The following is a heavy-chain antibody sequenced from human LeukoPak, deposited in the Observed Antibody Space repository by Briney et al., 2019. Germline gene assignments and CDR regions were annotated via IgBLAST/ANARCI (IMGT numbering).Heavy chain of an antibody. CDR3: ARGAPGY. CDR2: VNHSGNT. Sequence: AETLSLTCADYGGSFSGYSWTWIRQPPGGGLEWIGEVNHSGNTNYNPSLKSRVTISVDTSKNQFSLKLTSVTTADTAVYYCARGAPGYWGQGTLVTVSS. V-gene: IGHV4-34*01. CDR1: GGSFSGYS. J-gene: IGHJ4*02.